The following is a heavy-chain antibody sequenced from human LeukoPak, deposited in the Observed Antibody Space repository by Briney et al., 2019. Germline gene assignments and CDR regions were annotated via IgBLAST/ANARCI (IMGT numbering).Heavy chain of an antibody. D-gene: IGHD5-24*01. CDR1: GGSISSYY. Sequence: PSQTLSLTCTVSGGSISSYYWSWIRQPPGKGLEWIGYIYYSGSTNYNPSLKSRVTISVDTSKNQFSLKLSSVTAADTAVYYCARHRERFPTFDYWGQGTLVTVSS. V-gene: IGHV4-59*08. CDR3: ARHRERFPTFDY. CDR2: IYYSGST. J-gene: IGHJ4*02.